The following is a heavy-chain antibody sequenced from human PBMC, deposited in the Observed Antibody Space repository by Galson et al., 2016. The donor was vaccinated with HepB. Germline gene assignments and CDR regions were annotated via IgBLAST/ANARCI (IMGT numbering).Heavy chain of an antibody. CDR1: GGSVSSKGYF. D-gene: IGHD3-22*01. CDR3: ARDRYLDSSGHNYLDP. V-gene: IGHV4-31*03. J-gene: IGHJ5*02. Sequence: TLSLTCSVSGGSVSSKGYFWTWIRQHPGKGLEWIGYIYYTGNTYYNPFLKSRLDMSADTSKNQVSLRLSSVTVADTAVYYCARDRYLDSSGHNYLDPWGQGTLVTVSS. CDR2: IYYTGNT.